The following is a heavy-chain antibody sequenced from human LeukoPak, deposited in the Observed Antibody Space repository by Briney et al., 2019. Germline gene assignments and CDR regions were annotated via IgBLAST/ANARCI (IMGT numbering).Heavy chain of an antibody. CDR1: GFNFSSYW. V-gene: IGHV3-7*03. CDR2: IEEDGGEK. D-gene: IGHD6-19*01. J-gene: IGHJ4*02. Sequence: GGSLRLSCATSGFNFSSYWMSWVRQAPGKGLEWVANIEEDGGEKYYVDSVKGRFIISRDNAKNSLYLQMNSLRAEDTAVYYCAKDYGPLSRGWFDYWGQGTLVTVSS. CDR3: AKDYGPLSRGWFDY.